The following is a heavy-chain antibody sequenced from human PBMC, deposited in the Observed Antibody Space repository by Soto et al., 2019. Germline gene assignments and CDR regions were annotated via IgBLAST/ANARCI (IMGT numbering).Heavy chain of an antibody. D-gene: IGHD3-10*01. CDR3: ATQPGGGGY. CDR1: GFTVSNNY. J-gene: IGHJ4*02. V-gene: IGHV3-53*01. Sequence: EVQLVESGGGLIQPGGSLRLSCAVSGFTVSNNYMSWVRQAPGKGLEGVSVIYSGGYTAYGDSVKGRFTISRDNSKNTPFPQKNTPGAGDTGGYFCATQPGGGGYWGQGTLVTVAS. CDR2: IYSGGYT.